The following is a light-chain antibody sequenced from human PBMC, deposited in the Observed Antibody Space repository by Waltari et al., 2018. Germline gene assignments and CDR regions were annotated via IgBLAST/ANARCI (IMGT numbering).Light chain of an antibody. CDR1: QSIRSN. CDR2: GAS. Sequence: EIVMTQSQATLSVFPGERATISCRASQSIRSNLAWYQHKPGQAPRLLIYGASTRATGIPARFSGSGSGTEFTLTISSLQSEDFAVYFCQQYDNWLGTFGQGTKVEIK. CDR3: QQYDNWLGT. J-gene: IGKJ1*01. V-gene: IGKV3-15*01.